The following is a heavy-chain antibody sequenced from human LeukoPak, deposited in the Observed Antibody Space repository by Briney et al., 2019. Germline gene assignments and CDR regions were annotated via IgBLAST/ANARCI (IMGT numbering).Heavy chain of an antibody. CDR2: ISYDGGNK. Sequence: GGSLRLSCAASGFTFSSFPIHWVRQAPGKGLEWVALISYDGGNKYYADSVKGRFTISRDNSKNTLYLQMNSLRAEDTAVYYCARDRDNSDSYAYYFDYWGQGTRVTVSS. V-gene: IGHV3-30-3*01. D-gene: IGHD3-22*01. J-gene: IGHJ4*02. CDR3: ARDRDNSDSYAYYFDY. CDR1: GFTFSSFP.